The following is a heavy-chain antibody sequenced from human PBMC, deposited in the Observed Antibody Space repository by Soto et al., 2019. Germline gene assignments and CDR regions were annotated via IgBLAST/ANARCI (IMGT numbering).Heavy chain of an antibody. J-gene: IGHJ4*02. D-gene: IGHD6-6*01. Sequence: QVQLVESGGGVVQPGRSLRLSCAASRFSFSTYGMHWVRQAPGKGLEWVAVISYDGSEKYYADSVKGRFTISRDNSKNTLYLQMDSLRTEDTAVYFCARGVSSSPEGINYYFDYWGQGTLVTVSS. CDR2: ISYDGSEK. V-gene: IGHV3-30*03. CDR1: RFSFSTYG. CDR3: ARGVSSSPEGINYYFDY.